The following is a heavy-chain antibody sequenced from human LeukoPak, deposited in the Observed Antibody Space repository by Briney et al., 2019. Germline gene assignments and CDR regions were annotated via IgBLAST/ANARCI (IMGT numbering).Heavy chain of an antibody. V-gene: IGHV2-5*02. Sequence: FGPTLVEPTQTLTLTCTFSGFSLSTSGVGVGWIRQPPGKALEWLGFIYWDDDERYSPSLKSRLTITKDTSKNQVVLTMTNMDPVDTATYYCVRRPASSGAYSYFDYWGQGTLVTVSS. J-gene: IGHJ4*02. D-gene: IGHD6-19*01. CDR1: GFSLSTSGVG. CDR3: VRRPASSGAYSYFDY. CDR2: IYWDDDE.